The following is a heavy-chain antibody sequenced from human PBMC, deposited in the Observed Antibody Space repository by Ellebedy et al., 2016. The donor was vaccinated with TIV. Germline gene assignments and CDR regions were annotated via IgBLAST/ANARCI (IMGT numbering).Heavy chain of an antibody. CDR2: ISSDGSST. CDR3: AKGTSSGFNYDRVGLEY. D-gene: IGHD3-16*01. V-gene: IGHV3-23*01. Sequence: GESLKISCAASGFTFSSFAMHWVRQPPGKGLEWLSVISSDGSSTYHADSVKGRFTITRDNSKNTLFLQMNRLRSEDTAVYDCAKGTSSGFNYDRVGLEYWGQGTLVTVSS. CDR1: GFTFSSFA. J-gene: IGHJ4*02.